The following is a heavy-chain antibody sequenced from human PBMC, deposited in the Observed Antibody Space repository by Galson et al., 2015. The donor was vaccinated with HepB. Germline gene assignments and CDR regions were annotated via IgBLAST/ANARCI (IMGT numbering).Heavy chain of an antibody. J-gene: IGHJ4*02. Sequence: SLRLSCAASGFTFSSYGMHWVRQAPGKGLEWVAVIWYDGSNKYYADSVKGRFTISRDNSKNTLYLQMNSLRAEDTAVYYCARGYLDHTYYDILTGYYDLYYFDYWGQGTLVTVSS. D-gene: IGHD3-9*01. CDR3: ARGYLDHTYYDILTGYYDLYYFDY. V-gene: IGHV3-33*08. CDR1: GFTFSSYG. CDR2: IWYDGSNK.